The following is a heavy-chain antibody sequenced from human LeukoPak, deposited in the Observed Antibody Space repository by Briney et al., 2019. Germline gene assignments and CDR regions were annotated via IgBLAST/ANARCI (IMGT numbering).Heavy chain of an antibody. CDR1: GGSFSGYY. J-gene: IGHJ3*02. D-gene: IGHD3-9*01. Sequence: SETLSLTCAVYGGSFSGYYWSWIRQPPGKGLEWIGEINHSGSTNYNPSLKSRVTISADTSKNQFSLKLSPVTAADAAVYYCARWYFDWFDAFDIWGQGTMVTVSS. CDR3: ARWYFDWFDAFDI. V-gene: IGHV4-34*01. CDR2: INHSGST.